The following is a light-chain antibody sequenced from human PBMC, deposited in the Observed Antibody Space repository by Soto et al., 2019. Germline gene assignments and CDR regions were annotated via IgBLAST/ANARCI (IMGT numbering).Light chain of an antibody. J-gene: IGKJ1*01. CDR1: QTFSSIY. V-gene: IGKV3-20*01. CDR2: GAS. Sequence: EIVLTQSKGTLSWSPGERATLSFRASQTFSSIYLAWYQQKPGQAPRLLIYGASSRATGIPDRFSGSGSGTDFTLTISRLEPEDFAVYYCHQYVSWTFGQGSIVDVK. CDR3: HQYVSWT.